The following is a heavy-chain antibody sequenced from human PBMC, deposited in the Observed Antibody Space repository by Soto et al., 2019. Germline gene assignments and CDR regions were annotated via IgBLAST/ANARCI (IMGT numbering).Heavy chain of an antibody. CDR3: ALRSMAVVPEY. CDR1: GDSISSYY. J-gene: IGHJ4*02. V-gene: IGHV4-59*01. Sequence: QVQLQESGPGLVKPSETLSLPCAVPGDSISSYYCMWIRQPPGKGLESIGYLYYGRSANYNPSLKSRVTLSVDTSTNQCSLTLSSMTAADTAVYYCALRSMAVVPEYWGQGTLVTVSS. D-gene: IGHD3-22*01. CDR2: LYYGRSA.